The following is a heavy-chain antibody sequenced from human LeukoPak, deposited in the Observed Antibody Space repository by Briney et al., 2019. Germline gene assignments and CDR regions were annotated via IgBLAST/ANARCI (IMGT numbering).Heavy chain of an antibody. V-gene: IGHV3-7*01. D-gene: IGHD1-1*01. J-gene: IGHJ6*03. CDR2: IKQDGSEK. Sequence: GGSLRLSCAASGFPFSTFWMNWVRQAPGKGLEWVANIKQDGSEKNYVDSVKGRFTISRDNAKNSVFLQMNGLRAEDTAVYYCARDVSGTYYYNYMGVWGRGTTVTISS. CDR1: GFPFSTFW. CDR3: ARDVSGTYYYNYMGV.